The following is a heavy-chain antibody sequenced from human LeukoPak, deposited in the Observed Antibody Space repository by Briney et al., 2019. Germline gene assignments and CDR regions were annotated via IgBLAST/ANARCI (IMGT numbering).Heavy chain of an antibody. J-gene: IGHJ4*02. V-gene: IGHV3-30*18. CDR2: ISYDGSNK. D-gene: IGHD3-22*01. Sequence: GRSLRLSCAASGFTFSSYGMHWVRQAPGKGLEWVAVISYDGSNKYYAVSVKGRFTISRDNSKNTLYLQMNSLRAEDTAVYYCAKDSNYDSSGSPGTLFDYWGQGTLVTVSS. CDR1: GFTFSSYG. CDR3: AKDSNYDSSGSPGTLFDY.